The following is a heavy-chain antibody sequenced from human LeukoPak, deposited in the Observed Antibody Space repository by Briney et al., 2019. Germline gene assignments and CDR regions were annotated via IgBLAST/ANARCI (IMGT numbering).Heavy chain of an antibody. V-gene: IGHV5-51*01. CDR3: ARLVTGVVFDY. D-gene: IGHD2-15*01. CDR2: IYPDDSDS. Sequence: PGESLKISCKASGYSFDYYWIAWVRQMPGKGLEWMGIIYPDDSDSTYSPSFQGQVTISADKSISTAYLQWSSLKASDTAMYYCARLVTGVVFDYWGQETLVTVSS. CDR1: GYSFDYYW. J-gene: IGHJ4*02.